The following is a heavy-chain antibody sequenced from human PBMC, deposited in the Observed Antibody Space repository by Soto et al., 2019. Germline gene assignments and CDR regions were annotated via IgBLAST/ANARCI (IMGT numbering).Heavy chain of an antibody. Sequence: SLTLSLTCTVSGGSISNYYWSWIRQPPGKGLEWIGYIYYSGSTNYNPSLKSRVTISVDTSKNQFSLKLSSVTAADTAVYYCARDYPRFDPWGQGTLVTSPQ. CDR2: IYYSGST. CDR1: GGSISNYY. J-gene: IGHJ5*02. CDR3: ARDYPRFDP. V-gene: IGHV4-59*12.